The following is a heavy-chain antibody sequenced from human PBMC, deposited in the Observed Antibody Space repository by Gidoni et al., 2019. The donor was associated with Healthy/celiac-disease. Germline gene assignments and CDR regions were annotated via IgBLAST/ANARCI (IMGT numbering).Heavy chain of an antibody. CDR2: SRGSGGST. Sequence: EVQLLESGGGLVQPGGSLRLSCAASGFPFSSYASSWVRQAPGKGLDGGSASRGSGGSTYYADSVKGRFTISRDNSKNTLYLQMNSLRAEDTAVYYCANSGGWSGYYLDMDVWGQGTTVTVSS. J-gene: IGHJ6*02. V-gene: IGHV3-23*01. CDR1: GFPFSSYA. CDR3: ANSGGWSGYYLDMDV. D-gene: IGHD3-3*01.